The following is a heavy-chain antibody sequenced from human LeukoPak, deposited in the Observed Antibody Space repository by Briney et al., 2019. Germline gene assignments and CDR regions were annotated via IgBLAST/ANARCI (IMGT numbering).Heavy chain of an antibody. CDR1: GFTFSDYY. CDR3: ARDGALLAAYHTAMVDYYMDV. CDR2: ISSSSSYI. Sequence: PGGSLRLSCAASGFTFSDYYMSWIRQAPGKGLEWVSSISSSSSYIYYADSVKGRFTISRDDAKNSLYLQMNSLRAEDTAVYYCARDGALLAAYHTAMVDYYMDVWGKGTTVTVSS. J-gene: IGHJ6*03. D-gene: IGHD5-18*01. V-gene: IGHV3-11*06.